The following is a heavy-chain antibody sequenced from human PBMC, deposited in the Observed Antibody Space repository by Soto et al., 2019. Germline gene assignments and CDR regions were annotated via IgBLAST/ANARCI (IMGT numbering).Heavy chain of an antibody. J-gene: IGHJ4*02. D-gene: IGHD6-19*01. CDR1: GFTFSSYG. Sequence: PGGSLRLSCAASGFTFSSYGMHWVRQAPGKGLEWVAVIWYDGSNKYYADSVKGRFTISRDNSKNTLYLQMNSLRAEDTAVYYCARDNKQWLIGGLGYWGQGTLVTVSS. CDR2: IWYDGSNK. CDR3: ARDNKQWLIGGLGY. V-gene: IGHV3-33*01.